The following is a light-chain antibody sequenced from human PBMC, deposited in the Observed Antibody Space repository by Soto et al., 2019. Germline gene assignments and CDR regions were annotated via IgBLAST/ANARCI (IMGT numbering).Light chain of an antibody. CDR1: QRLLPSDAKTY. CDR2: EGF. J-gene: IGKJ4*01. CDR3: MQTMQLPLT. V-gene: IGKV2D-29*01. Sequence: DIVMTQTPLSLYFTPGQPASISCKTSQRLLPSDAKTYLNWYFQRPGQPPHLLIYEGFNRFSGVPDRFSGGGSGTDLTLKISRVEAEDVGVYYCMQTMQLPLTFGGGTKVEIK.